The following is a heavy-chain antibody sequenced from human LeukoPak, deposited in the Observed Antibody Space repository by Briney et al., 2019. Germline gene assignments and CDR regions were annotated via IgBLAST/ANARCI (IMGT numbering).Heavy chain of an antibody. J-gene: IGHJ4*02. Sequence: GGSLRLSCAASGFTFSSYWMHWVRQAPGKGLVWVSRINSDGSSTSYADSVKGRFTISRDNSKNTLYLQMNSLRAEDTAVYYCAKDFDVYCGGDCYTSGFDYWGQGTLVTVSS. CDR2: INSDGSST. CDR3: AKDFDVYCGGDCYTSGFDY. D-gene: IGHD2-21*02. V-gene: IGHV3-74*01. CDR1: GFTFSSYW.